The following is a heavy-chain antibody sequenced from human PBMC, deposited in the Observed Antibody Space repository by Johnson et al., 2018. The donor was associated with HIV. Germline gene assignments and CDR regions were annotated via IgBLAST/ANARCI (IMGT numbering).Heavy chain of an antibody. Sequence: VQLVESGGGVVQPGRSLRLSCAASGFTFSSYYMSWVRQAPGKGLDWVSVIYSGGSTYYADSVKGRFTISRDNSKNTLYLQMNSLRAEDTAVYYCAREDVGPSAPDAFDIWGQGTMVTVSS. CDR2: IYSGGST. CDR1: GFTFSSYY. J-gene: IGHJ3*02. D-gene: IGHD1-26*01. V-gene: IGHV3-66*01. CDR3: AREDVGPSAPDAFDI.